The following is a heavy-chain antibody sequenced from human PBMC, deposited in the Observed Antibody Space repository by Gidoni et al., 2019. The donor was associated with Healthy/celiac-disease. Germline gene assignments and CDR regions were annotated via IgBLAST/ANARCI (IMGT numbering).Heavy chain of an antibody. J-gene: IGHJ6*02. CDR3: ARDGGDCSGGSCYSRGVDYYYGMDV. D-gene: IGHD2-15*01. V-gene: IGHV1-18*04. CDR2: ISAYNGNT. Sequence: QVQLVQSGAEVKKPGASVKVSCTASGYTFASYGISWVRQAPGKGLEGMGWISAYNGNTNYAQKLQGRVTMTTDTSTSTAYMELRSLRSDDTAVYYCARDGGDCSGGSCYSRGVDYYYGMDVWGQGTTVTVSS. CDR1: GYTFASYG.